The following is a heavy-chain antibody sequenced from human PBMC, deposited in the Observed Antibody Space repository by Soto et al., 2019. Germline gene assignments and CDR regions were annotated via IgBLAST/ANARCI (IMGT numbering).Heavy chain of an antibody. CDR2: IVPLFGTT. D-gene: IGHD6-13*01. CDR3: AKESGRSWYNWFDP. V-gene: IGHV1-69*01. J-gene: IGHJ5*02. CDR1: GGNFTSYA. Sequence: QVQLVQSGAEVKKPGSSVKVSCKASGGNFTSYAISWVRQAPGQGLEFMGGIVPLFGTTNYAHKFRGRVTVTADEYTRTVYMEMSSLRSEDTAVYYCAKESGRSWYNWFDPWGQETLVTVST.